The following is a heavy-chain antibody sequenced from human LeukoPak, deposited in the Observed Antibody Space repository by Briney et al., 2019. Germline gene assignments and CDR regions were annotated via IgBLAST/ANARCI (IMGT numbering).Heavy chain of an antibody. D-gene: IGHD4-23*01. CDR2: IIPILGIA. V-gene: IGHV1-69*02. CDR1: GGTFSSYT. CDR3: ARVGGNRNAMIDY. Sequence: SVKVSCKASGGTFSSYTISWVRQAPGQGLEWMGRIIPILGIANYAQKSQGRVTITADKSTSTAYMELSSLRSEDTAVYYCARVGGNRNAMIDYWGQGTLVTVSS. J-gene: IGHJ4*02.